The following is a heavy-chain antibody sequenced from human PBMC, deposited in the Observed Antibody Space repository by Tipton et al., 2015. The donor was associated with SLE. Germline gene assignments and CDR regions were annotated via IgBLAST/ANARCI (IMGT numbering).Heavy chain of an antibody. CDR2: ISYDGGNK. Sequence: RSLRLSCAASGFTFSSYAMHWVRQAPGKGLEWVAVISYDGGNKYYADSVKGRFTISRDNSKNTLYLQMNSLRAEDTAVYYCAKDTLGYCTGGVCFIFDYWGQGTLVTVSS. CDR1: GFTFSSYA. CDR3: AKDTLGYCTGGVCFIFDY. D-gene: IGHD2-8*02. J-gene: IGHJ4*02. V-gene: IGHV3-30*04.